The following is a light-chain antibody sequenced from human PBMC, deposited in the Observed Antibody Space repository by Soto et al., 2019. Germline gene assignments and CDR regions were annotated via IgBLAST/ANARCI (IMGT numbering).Light chain of an antibody. V-gene: IGKV1-5*03. Sequence: DIQMTQSPSTLSASVGDRVTLTCRASQSISSWLAWYQQKPGKAPKLLIYKASRLESGVPSRFGGSGSGTEFTLTISSLQPDDFATYYCQQYNSYSRGTFGQGTKLEIK. CDR2: KAS. CDR1: QSISSW. CDR3: QQYNSYSRGT. J-gene: IGKJ2*01.